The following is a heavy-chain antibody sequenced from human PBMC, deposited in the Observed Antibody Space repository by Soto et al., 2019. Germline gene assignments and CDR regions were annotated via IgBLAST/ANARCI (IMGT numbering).Heavy chain of an antibody. V-gene: IGHV3-48*02. CDR3: ARDSPFTMVWGVLTYYYYGMDV. D-gene: IGHD3-10*01. CDR2: ISSSSSTI. Sequence: GGSLRLSCAASGFTFSSYSMNWVRQAPGKGLEWVSYISSSSSTIYYADSVKGRFTISRDNAKNSLYLQMNSLRDEDTAVYYCARDSPFTMVWGVLTYYYYGMDVWGQGTTVTVSS. CDR1: GFTFSSYS. J-gene: IGHJ6*02.